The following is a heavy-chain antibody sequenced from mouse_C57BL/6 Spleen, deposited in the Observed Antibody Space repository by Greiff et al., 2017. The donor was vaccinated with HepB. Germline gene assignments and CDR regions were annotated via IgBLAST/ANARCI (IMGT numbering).Heavy chain of an antibody. CDR2: IYPRSGNT. CDR1: GYTFTSYG. CDR3: ANYYGSSYPAWFAY. D-gene: IGHD1-1*01. Sequence: QVQLKESGAELARPGASVKLSCKASGYTFTSYGISWVKQRTGQGLEWIGEIYPRSGNTYYNEKFKGKATLTADKSSSTAYMELRSLTSEDSAVYFGANYYGSSYPAWFAYWGEGTLVTVSA. V-gene: IGHV1-81*01. J-gene: IGHJ3*01.